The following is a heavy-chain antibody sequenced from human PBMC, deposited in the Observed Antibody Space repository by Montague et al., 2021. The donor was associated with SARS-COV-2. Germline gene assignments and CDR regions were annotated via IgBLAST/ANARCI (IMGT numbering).Heavy chain of an antibody. CDR3: ARMTTVTYPYYYYYCMEV. Sequence: PALVKPTQTLTLTCTFSGFSLSTSGMCVSWIRQPPGKALEWLALIDWDDDKYYSTSLKTRLTISKDTSKNQVVLTMTNMDPVDTATYYCARMTTVTYPYYYYYCMEVWGQGTTVTVSS. V-gene: IGHV2-70*01. J-gene: IGHJ6*02. CDR2: IDWDDDK. D-gene: IGHD4-17*01. CDR1: GFSLSTSGMC.